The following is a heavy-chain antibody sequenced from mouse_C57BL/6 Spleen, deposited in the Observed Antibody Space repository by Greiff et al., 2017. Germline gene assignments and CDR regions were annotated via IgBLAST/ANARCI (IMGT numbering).Heavy chain of an antibody. D-gene: IGHD2-4*01. CDR1: GYTFTSYW. CDR2: IYPGSGST. J-gene: IGHJ4*01. CDR3: ARENDDYDGYAMDY. V-gene: IGHV1-55*01. Sequence: QVQLQQPGAELVKPGASVKMSCKASGYTFTSYWITWVKQRPGQGLEWIGDIYPGSGSTNYNEKFKSKATLTVDTSSSTAYMQLSSLTSEDSAVYYCARENDDYDGYAMDYWGQGTSVTVSS.